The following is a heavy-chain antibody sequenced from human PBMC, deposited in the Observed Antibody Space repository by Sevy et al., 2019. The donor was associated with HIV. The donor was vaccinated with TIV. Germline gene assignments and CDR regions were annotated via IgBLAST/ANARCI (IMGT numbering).Heavy chain of an antibody. V-gene: IGHV3-30*02. D-gene: IGHD6-13*01. CDR3: AKDLPRAAAGTTDAFDI. Sequence: GGSLRLSCAASGFTFSSYGMHWVRQAPGKGLEWVAFIRYDGSNKYYADSVKGRFTISRDNSKNTLYLQMNSLRAEDTAVYYCAKDLPRAAAGTTDAFDIWGQGTMVTVSS. J-gene: IGHJ3*02. CDR2: IRYDGSNK. CDR1: GFTFSSYG.